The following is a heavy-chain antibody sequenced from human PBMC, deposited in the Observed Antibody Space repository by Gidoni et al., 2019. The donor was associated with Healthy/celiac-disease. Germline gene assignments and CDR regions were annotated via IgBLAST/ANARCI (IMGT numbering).Heavy chain of an antibody. CDR2: INPNSGGT. CDR3: ARFAGGPRYYYYYMDV. CDR1: GYTFTGYY. J-gene: IGHJ6*03. Sequence: QVQLVQSGAEVKKPGASVKVSCKASGYTFTGYYMHWVRQAPGQGLEWMGRINPNSGGTNYAQKFQGRVTMTRDTSISTAYMELSRLRSDDTAVYYCARFAGGPRYYYYYMDVWGKGTTVTVSS. D-gene: IGHD2-15*01. V-gene: IGHV1-2*06.